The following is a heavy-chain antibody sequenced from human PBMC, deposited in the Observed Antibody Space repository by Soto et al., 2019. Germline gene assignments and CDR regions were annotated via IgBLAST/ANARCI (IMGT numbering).Heavy chain of an antibody. CDR2: MYPGDSQT. J-gene: IGHJ5*02. Sequence: GESLKISCKGSGYSFANYWIGWVRQMPGKGLEWMGIMYPGDSQTKYSPSFQGQVSISADKSISTAYLQWSSLKASDTAMYYCAKWPVGAFRNLFDPWGQGTLVTVSS. CDR1: GYSFANYW. V-gene: IGHV5-51*01. CDR3: AKWPVGAFRNLFDP. D-gene: IGHD1-26*01.